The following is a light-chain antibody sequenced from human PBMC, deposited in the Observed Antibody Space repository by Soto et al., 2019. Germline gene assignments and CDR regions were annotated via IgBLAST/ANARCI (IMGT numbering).Light chain of an antibody. CDR2: DVS. CDR3: QKRSDWPWT. Sequence: EIVLTQSPATLSLSPGERGTLSCRASESVTNYLAWYQQKPGQAPRLLVYDVSNRATGIPARFSGGGSWTDFTLTIMNLESEDFPVYYCQKRSDWPWTFGQGTTVDIK. J-gene: IGKJ1*01. CDR1: ESVTNY. V-gene: IGKV3-11*01.